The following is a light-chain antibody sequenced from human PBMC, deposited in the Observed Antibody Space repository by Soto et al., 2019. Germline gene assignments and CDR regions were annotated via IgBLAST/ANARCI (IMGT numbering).Light chain of an antibody. CDR1: QSVSSN. CDR2: GAS. V-gene: IGKV3-15*01. CDR3: QQGNNLPHT. J-gene: IGKJ4*02. Sequence: ILMTQSPAPLSVSPGKRANLPCRTSQSVSSNLAWYQQKSGQAPRLLIYGASTRATGIPARFSGSGSGTEFTLTISSLQSEDFATYYCQQGNNLPHTFGGGTKVDIK.